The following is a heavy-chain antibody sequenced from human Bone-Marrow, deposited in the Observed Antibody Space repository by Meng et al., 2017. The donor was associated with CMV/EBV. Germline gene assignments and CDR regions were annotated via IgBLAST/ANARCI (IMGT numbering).Heavy chain of an antibody. V-gene: IGHV1-46*01. J-gene: IGHJ4*02. Sequence: ASGYTFTSYYMRWVRQATEQRLGWMGIIAPSGGSTSYAQTFKGRVTMTRETSTSTVYMGLSSLRSEETAVYSCARNGDDSSGYYYDYWGKGTLVTSPQ. CDR1: GYTFTSYY. CDR3: ARNGDDSSGYYYDY. D-gene: IGHD3-22*01. CDR2: IAPSGGST.